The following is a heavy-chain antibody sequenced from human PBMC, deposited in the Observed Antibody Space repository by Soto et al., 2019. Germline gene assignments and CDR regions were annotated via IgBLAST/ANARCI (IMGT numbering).Heavy chain of an antibody. D-gene: IGHD3-10*01. V-gene: IGHV3-11*01. CDR2: ISSSGSTI. Sequence: QVQLVESGGGLVKPGGSLRLSCAASGFTFSDHYMSWIRQAPGKGLEWVSYISSSGSTIYYADSVKGRFTISRDNAKNSLYLQMNSLRAEDTAVYYCARSMVRGVYYYYYYGMDVWGQGTTVTVSS. J-gene: IGHJ6*02. CDR1: GFTFSDHY. CDR3: ARSMVRGVYYYYYYGMDV.